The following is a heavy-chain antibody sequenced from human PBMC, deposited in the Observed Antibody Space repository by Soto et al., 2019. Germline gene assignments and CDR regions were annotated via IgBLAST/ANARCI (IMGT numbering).Heavy chain of an antibody. CDR2: IKQDGSEK. CDR1: GFTFSSYW. Sequence: GGSLRLSCAASGFTFSSYWMSWVRQAPGKGLEWVANIKQDGSEKYYVDSVKGRFTISRDSAKNSLYLQMNSLRAEDTAVYYCARDSGYCSSTSCSRHYYYYYMDVWGKGTTVTVSS. V-gene: IGHV3-7*01. J-gene: IGHJ6*03. D-gene: IGHD2-2*01. CDR3: ARDSGYCSSTSCSRHYYYYYMDV.